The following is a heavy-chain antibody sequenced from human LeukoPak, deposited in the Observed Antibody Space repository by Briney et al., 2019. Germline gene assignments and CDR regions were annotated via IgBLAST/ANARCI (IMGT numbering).Heavy chain of an antibody. Sequence: ASVKVSCKASGYTFTSYGISWVRQAPGQGLEWMGWISAYNGNTNYAQKLQGRVTMTTDTSTSTAYMELRSLRSDDTAVYYCARASRGIAVADLLDYWGQGTLVTVSS. CDR2: ISAYNGNT. D-gene: IGHD6-19*01. J-gene: IGHJ4*02. V-gene: IGHV1-18*01. CDR3: ARASRGIAVADLLDY. CDR1: GYTFTSYG.